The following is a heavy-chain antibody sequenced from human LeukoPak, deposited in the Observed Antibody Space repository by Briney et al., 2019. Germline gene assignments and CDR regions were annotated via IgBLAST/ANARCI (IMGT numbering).Heavy chain of an antibody. CDR1: GFTSCNLD. Sequence: QAWGSVSCSGSASGFTSCNLDWHRLGQAPGQGLEYVSAISSSGSSTYYADSVRGRFTITSNNSQNKVDLQTSSMIPEDTDVYYCVKDLVLVVTGYYSYYDMDGWGRGTTVTVSS. D-gene: IGHD3-10*01. J-gene: IGHJ6*01. CDR3: VKDLVLVVTGYYSYYDMDG. V-gene: IGHV3-64D*06. CDR2: ISSSGSST.